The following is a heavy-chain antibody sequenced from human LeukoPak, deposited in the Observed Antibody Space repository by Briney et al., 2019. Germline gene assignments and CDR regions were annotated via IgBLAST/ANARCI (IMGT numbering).Heavy chain of an antibody. D-gene: IGHD6-13*01. J-gene: IGHJ4*02. V-gene: IGHV1-2*02. CDR3: AREGDIAAALFDN. CDR2: ISPQSFDT. Sequence: GASVKVPCKGSGYTFSAYYIHWLRQAPGQGPEWMGWISPQSFDTNYAQKFQGRVTMTTATSMNTVFMELSRLSSDDTAVYYCAREGDIAAALFDNWGQGTLVTVSS. CDR1: GYTFSAYY.